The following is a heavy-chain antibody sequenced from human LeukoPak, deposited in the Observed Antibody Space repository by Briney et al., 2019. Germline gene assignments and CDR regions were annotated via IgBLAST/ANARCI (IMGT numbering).Heavy chain of an antibody. Sequence: GGSLRLSCTASGFTFSSYWMHWVRQAPGKGLVWVSRISDGGSTTTYADSVKGRFTISRDNSKNTLFLQMDSLRVEDTAVYYCARGQLRAFDYWGQGTLVTVAS. CDR3: ARGQLRAFDY. V-gene: IGHV3-74*01. J-gene: IGHJ4*02. CDR1: GFTFSSYW. CDR2: ISDGGSTT. D-gene: IGHD1-1*01.